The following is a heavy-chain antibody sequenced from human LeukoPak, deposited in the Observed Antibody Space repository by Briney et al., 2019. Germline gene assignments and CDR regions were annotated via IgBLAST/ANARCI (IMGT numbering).Heavy chain of an antibody. CDR2: ISGSGGST. CDR1: GFTFSDYY. Sequence: GGSLRLSCAASGFTFSDYYMSWIRQAPGKGLEWVSAISGSGGSTYYADSVKGRFTISRDNSKNTLYLQMNSLRAEDTAVYYCAKGGRGYDYVWGSYQLEYYWGQGTLVTVSS. D-gene: IGHD3-16*02. V-gene: IGHV3-23*01. CDR3: AKGGRGYDYVWGSYQLEYY. J-gene: IGHJ4*02.